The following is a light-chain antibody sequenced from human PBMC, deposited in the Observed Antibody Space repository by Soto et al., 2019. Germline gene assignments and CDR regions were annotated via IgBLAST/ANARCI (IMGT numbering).Light chain of an antibody. V-gene: IGKV3-15*01. CDR1: QSVSSN. J-gene: IGKJ1*01. CDR2: GAS. Sequence: EIVMTQSPATLSVSPGERATLSCRASQSVSSNLAWYQQKPGQAPRLLIYGASTRATGIPARFSGSGSGTEFTLTISSLQSEDFAVYYCQPYNNWQTFGQGTKV. CDR3: QPYNNWQT.